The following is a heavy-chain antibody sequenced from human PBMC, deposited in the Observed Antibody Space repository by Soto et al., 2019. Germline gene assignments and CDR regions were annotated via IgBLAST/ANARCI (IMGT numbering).Heavy chain of an antibody. D-gene: IGHD2-2*02. CDR2: IKQDGSEK. V-gene: IGHV3-7*05. J-gene: IGHJ6*02. CDR1: GFTFSSYW. CDR3: ARGPIVLVPAPIAARGGPYYSYGMVV. Sequence: GGSLRLSCAASGFTFSSYWMSWVRQAPGKGLEWVANIKQDGSEKWYVDSVKGRFTMSRDNSKNTLYLQMNSLRAEDTAVYYCARGPIVLVPAPIAARGGPYYSYGMVVWDQRTTVTVSS.